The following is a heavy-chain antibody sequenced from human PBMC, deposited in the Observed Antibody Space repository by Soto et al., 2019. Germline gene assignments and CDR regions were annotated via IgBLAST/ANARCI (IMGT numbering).Heavy chain of an antibody. J-gene: IGHJ5*02. V-gene: IGHV2-5*02. CDR1: GFSLTTSGVG. CDR3: AHRLVSGDGWFDP. D-gene: IGHD1-26*01. CDR2: IYWDDDE. Sequence: TLVNPTETLTLTCTFSGFSLTTSGVGVGWIRQPPGKALEWLALIYWDDDERYSPSLKSRLTITKDTTENQVVLTMTNMDHIDTATYFCAHRLVSGDGWFDPWGQGTLVTVSS.